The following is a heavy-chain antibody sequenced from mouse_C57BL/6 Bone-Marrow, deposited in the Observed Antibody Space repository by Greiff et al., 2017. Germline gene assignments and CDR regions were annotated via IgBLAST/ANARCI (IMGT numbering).Heavy chain of an antibody. D-gene: IGHD1-1*01. CDR3: ARSHYYYGSSYAYYYAMDY. CDR2: INPNNGGT. J-gene: IGHJ4*01. Sequence: EVQLQQSGPELVKPGASVKIPCKASGYTFTDYNMDWVQQSHGKSLEWIGDINPNNGGTIYNQKFKGKATLTVDKSSSTAYMELRSLTSEDTAVYYCARSHYYYGSSYAYYYAMDYWGQGTSVTVSS. V-gene: IGHV1-18*01. CDR1: GYTFTDYN.